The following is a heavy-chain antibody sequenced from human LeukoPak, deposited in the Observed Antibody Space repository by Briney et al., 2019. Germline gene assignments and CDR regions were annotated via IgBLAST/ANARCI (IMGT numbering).Heavy chain of an antibody. V-gene: IGHV1-2*02. CDR3: ARDRAAAPNNWFDP. J-gene: IGHJ5*02. Sequence: ASVKVSFKASGYTFTGYYMHWVRQAPGQGLEWMGWINPNSGGTDYAQKFQGRVTMTRDTSINTAYMELSRLRSDDTAVYYCARDRAAAPNNWFDPWGQGTLVTVSS. CDR2: INPNSGGT. CDR1: GYTFTGYY. D-gene: IGHD6-13*01.